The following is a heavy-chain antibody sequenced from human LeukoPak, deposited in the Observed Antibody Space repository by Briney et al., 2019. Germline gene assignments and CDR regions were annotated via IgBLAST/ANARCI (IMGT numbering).Heavy chain of an antibody. Sequence: GGSLRLSCAASGLTVSSNYMSWVRQAPGKGLEWVSVIYSGGSTYYADSVKGRFTISRDNSKNTLYLQMNSLRVEDTAVYYCARELSRQWRVRGAFDLWGQGTMVTVSS. CDR2: IYSGGST. J-gene: IGHJ3*01. D-gene: IGHD6-19*01. CDR3: ARELSRQWRVRGAFDL. CDR1: GLTVSSNY. V-gene: IGHV3-66*01.